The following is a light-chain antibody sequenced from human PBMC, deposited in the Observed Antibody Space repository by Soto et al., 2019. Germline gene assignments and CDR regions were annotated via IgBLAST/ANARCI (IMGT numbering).Light chain of an antibody. Sequence: QSVLTQPASVSGSPGQSITISRTGTSSDVSGYNYVSWYQQHPGKAPKLMIYDVTDRPSGVSNRYSGSKSGNTASLTISGLQAEDEADYYCSSYTSTSTPGVFGSGTKLTVL. V-gene: IGLV2-14*01. J-gene: IGLJ1*01. CDR2: DVT. CDR1: SSDVSGYNY. CDR3: SSYTSTSTPGV.